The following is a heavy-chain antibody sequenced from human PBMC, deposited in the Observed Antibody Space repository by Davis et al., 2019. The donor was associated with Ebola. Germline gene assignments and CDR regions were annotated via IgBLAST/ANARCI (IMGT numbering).Heavy chain of an antibody. CDR3: TTPGGQDSGYDVFDI. Sequence: AASVKVSCKASGYSFISYGISWVRQAPGQGLEWIGMINPNDGRTIYAQKFQGRVTVTRDTSTTTVYMDLSSLRSEDTALYYCTTPGGQDSGYDVFDIWGQGTMVTVSS. CDR1: GYSFISYG. V-gene: IGHV1-46*03. J-gene: IGHJ3*02. CDR2: INPNDGRT. D-gene: IGHD5-12*01.